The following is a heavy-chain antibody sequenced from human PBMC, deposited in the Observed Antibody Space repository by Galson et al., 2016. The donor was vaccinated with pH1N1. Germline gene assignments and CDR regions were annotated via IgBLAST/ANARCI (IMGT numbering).Heavy chain of an antibody. CDR2: TNTNIGNQ. V-gene: IGHV7-4-1*02. Sequence: SVKVSCKASGYDFSKFPIIGYRRAPDKGLNGRDGTNTNIGNQINANAPPGRLVFSLDTSVTTAYLQISSLKVDDTAIYYCARDWFGYCGGYGCDRFDPWGQGTLVTVSS. J-gene: IGHJ5*02. CDR1: GYDFSKFP. D-gene: IGHD2-21*01. CDR3: ARDWFGYCGGYGCDRFDP.